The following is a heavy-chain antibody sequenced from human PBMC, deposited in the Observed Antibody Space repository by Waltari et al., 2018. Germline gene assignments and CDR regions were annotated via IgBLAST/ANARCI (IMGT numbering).Heavy chain of an antibody. CDR2: FSPILGTA. V-gene: IGHV1-69*11. D-gene: IGHD3-10*01. CDR1: GGTFSSYA. Sequence: QVQLVQSGAEVKKPGSSVKVSCKASGGTFSSYAISLVRQAPGQGLEWMGGFSPILGTANYAQKFQGRVTITADESTSTAYMELSSLRSEDTAVYYCSGITMVRGVMSFDYWGQGTLVTVSS. CDR3: SGITMVRGVMSFDY. J-gene: IGHJ4*02.